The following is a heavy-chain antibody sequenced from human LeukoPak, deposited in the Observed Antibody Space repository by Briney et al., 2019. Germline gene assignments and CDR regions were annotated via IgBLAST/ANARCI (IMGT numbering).Heavy chain of an antibody. CDR3: ARDQTPYY. Sequence: GGSLRLSCTGSGFTFGDYAMTWVRQAPGKGLEWVGFIRSKTYGGTPEYAASVKGRSNISRDDSKSIAYLQMNSLKIEDTAVYYCARDQTPYYWGQGTLVTVSP. CDR2: IRSKTYGGTP. V-gene: IGHV3-49*04. CDR1: GFTFGDYA. J-gene: IGHJ4*02.